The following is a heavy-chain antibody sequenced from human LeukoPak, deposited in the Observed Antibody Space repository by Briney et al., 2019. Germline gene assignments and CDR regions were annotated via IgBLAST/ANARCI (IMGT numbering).Heavy chain of an antibody. J-gene: IGHJ4*02. CDR1: GFTFDDYG. Sequence: PGGSLRLSCAASGFTFDDYGMSWVRQAPGKGLEWVSGINWNGGSTGYADSVKGRFTISRGNSKNTLYLQMNSLRAEDTAVYYCAKRKRVSPPDYWGQGTLVTVSS. CDR2: INWNGGST. CDR3: AKRKRVSPPDY. V-gene: IGHV3-20*04. D-gene: IGHD3-10*01.